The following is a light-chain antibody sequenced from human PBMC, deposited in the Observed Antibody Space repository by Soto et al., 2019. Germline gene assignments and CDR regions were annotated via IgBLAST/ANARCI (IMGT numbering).Light chain of an antibody. J-gene: IGKJ1*01. V-gene: IGKV1-5*01. Sequence: DIQMTQSPSTLSASVGDRVTITCRASQSISSWLAWYQQKPGKAPKLLIYDASSLESGVPSRFSGIGSGTEFTLTISGLQPDDLATYYCQQYNSSPWTFGQGTKVDI. CDR2: DAS. CDR1: QSISSW. CDR3: QQYNSSPWT.